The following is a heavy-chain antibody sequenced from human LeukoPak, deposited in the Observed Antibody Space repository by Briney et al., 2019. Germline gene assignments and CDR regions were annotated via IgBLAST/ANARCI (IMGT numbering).Heavy chain of an antibody. CDR1: GYTFTSYG. Sequence: ASVKVSCKASGYTFTSYGISWVRQAPGQGLEWMGWISAYNGNTNYAQKLQGRVTMTTDTSTSTAYMELRSLRSDDTAVYYCARDATYYDFWSGYYKGDYYYYYMDVWGKGTTVTVSS. D-gene: IGHD3-3*01. CDR3: ARDATYYDFWSGYYKGDYYYYYMDV. J-gene: IGHJ6*03. V-gene: IGHV1-18*01. CDR2: ISAYNGNT.